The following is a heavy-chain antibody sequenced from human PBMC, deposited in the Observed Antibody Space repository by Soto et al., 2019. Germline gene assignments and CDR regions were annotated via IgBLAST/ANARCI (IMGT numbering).Heavy chain of an antibody. CDR2: INPSGGST. CDR1: GYTFTSYY. J-gene: IGHJ4*02. CDR3: ASDIVAHEGYFDY. V-gene: IGHV1-46*03. Sequence: ASVKVSCKASGYTFTSYYMHWVRQAPGQGLEWMGIINPSGGSTSYAQKFQGTVYMELSSLRSEDTAVYYCASDIVAHEGYFDYWGQGTLVTVSS. D-gene: IGHD5-12*01.